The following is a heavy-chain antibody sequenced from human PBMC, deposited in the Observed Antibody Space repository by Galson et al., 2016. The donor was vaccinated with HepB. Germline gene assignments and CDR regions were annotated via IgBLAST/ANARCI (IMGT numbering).Heavy chain of an antibody. J-gene: IGHJ4*02. CDR1: GFIFDDYA. Sequence: SLRLSCAASGFIFDDYAMHWVRQAPGKGPEWVSGISWNSGSIAYADSVKGRFTISRDNAKNALYLQMNNLRAEDTALYYCAKAFGSAWSFDSWGQGTLVTVSS. CDR2: ISWNSGSI. D-gene: IGHD6-19*01. V-gene: IGHV3-9*01. CDR3: AKAFGSAWSFDS.